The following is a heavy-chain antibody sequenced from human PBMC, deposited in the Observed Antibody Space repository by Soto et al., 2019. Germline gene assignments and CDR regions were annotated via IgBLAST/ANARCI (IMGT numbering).Heavy chain of an antibody. Sequence: PSEALCLTCGGYGGSFSAYYWSGIRQPPGKGLEWIGEINHSGGTSYNPSLKSRVTISVDTSKSQFSLKLTSVTAADRAVYYCARGSVDTVDSSGLYEYWGQGTPVTVS. CDR3: ARGSVDTVDSSGLYEY. V-gene: IGHV4-34*01. CDR2: INHSGGT. D-gene: IGHD3-22*01. J-gene: IGHJ4*02. CDR1: GGSFSAYY.